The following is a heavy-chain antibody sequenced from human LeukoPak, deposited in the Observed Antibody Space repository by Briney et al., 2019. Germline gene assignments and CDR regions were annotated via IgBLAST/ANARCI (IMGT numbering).Heavy chain of an antibody. CDR1: GYTFTGHY. V-gene: IGHV1-2*02. D-gene: IGHD3-3*01. CDR2: INPNSGGT. J-gene: IGHJ5*02. Sequence: ASVKVSCKASGYTFTGHYMHWVRQAPGQGLEWMGWINPNSGGTNYAQKFQGRVTMTRDTSISTAYMELSSLRSEDTAVYYCARELRFLEWLSIGYNWFDPWGQGTLVTVSS. CDR3: ARELRFLEWLSIGYNWFDP.